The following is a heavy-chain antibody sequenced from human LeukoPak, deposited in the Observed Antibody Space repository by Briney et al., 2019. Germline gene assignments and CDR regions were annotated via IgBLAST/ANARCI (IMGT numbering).Heavy chain of an antibody. CDR3: ARDRGRYYDSRGFYWGYYFDS. CDR2: ISGSGDST. D-gene: IGHD3-22*01. CDR1: GFTFSTYG. J-gene: IGHJ4*02. Sequence: GGSLRLSCAASGFTFSTYGMSWVRQAPGKGLEWVSTISGSGDSTYYADSVKGRFTISRDNSKDTLYLQMSSVRVDDTAVYYCARDRGRYYDSRGFYWGYYFDSWGQGILVTVST. V-gene: IGHV3-23*01.